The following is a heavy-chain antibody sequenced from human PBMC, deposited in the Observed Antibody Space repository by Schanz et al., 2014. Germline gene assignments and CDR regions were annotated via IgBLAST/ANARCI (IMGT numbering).Heavy chain of an antibody. Sequence: DINWARQGTGKDLDWVSTIGYLGDTDYPDSLKARFTVSRDSGQISLYLQMNSLRAGDTAVYYCARGTDWTLQYRGQEALVAVSS. CDR1: D. CDR2: IGYLGDT. CDR3: ARGTDWTLQY. J-gene: IGHJ4*02. V-gene: IGHV3-13*01. D-gene: IGHD1-1*01.